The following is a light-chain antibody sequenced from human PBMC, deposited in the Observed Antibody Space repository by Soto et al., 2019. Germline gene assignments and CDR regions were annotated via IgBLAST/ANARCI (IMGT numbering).Light chain of an antibody. J-gene: IGLJ1*01. CDR1: SSDVGGYNY. CDR3: SSYTSSSTLWV. V-gene: IGLV2-14*01. Sequence: QSALAQRAAGSGSPGQSITISCTGTSSDVGGYNYVSWYQQHPGKAPKLMIYDVSNRPSGVSNRFSGSKSGNTASLTISGLQAEDEADYYCSSYTSSSTLWVFGTGTKVTVL. CDR2: DVS.